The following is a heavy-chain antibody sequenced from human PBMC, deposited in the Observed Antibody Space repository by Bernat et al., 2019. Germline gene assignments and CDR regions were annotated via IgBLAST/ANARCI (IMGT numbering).Heavy chain of an antibody. CDR3: ARDMVREESGGWFDP. CDR2: IWYDGSNK. V-gene: IGHV3-33*01. D-gene: IGHD3-10*01. J-gene: IGHJ5*02. CDR1: GFTFSSYG. Sequence: QVQLVESGGGVVQPGRSLRLSCAASGFTFSSYGMHWVRQAPGKGLEWVAVIWYDGSNKYYADSVKGRFTISRDNSKNTLYLQMNSLRAEDTAVYYCARDMVREESGGWFDPWSQGTLVTVSS.